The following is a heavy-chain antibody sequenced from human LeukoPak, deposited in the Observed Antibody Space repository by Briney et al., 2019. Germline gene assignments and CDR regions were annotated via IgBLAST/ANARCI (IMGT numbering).Heavy chain of an antibody. CDR2: IYHSGST. CDR1: GGSISSGAYS. J-gene: IGHJ3*02. CDR3: ARESIPFDAFDI. Sequence: SETLSLTCAVSGGSISSGAYSWSWIRQPPGKGLEWIEYIYHSGSTYYNPSLKSRVTISVDRSKNQFSLKLSSVTAADTAVYYCARESIPFDAFDIWGQGTMVTVSS. D-gene: IGHD2-21*01. V-gene: IGHV4-30-2*01.